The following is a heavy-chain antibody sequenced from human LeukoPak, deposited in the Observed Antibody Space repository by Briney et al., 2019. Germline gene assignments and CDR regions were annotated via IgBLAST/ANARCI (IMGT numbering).Heavy chain of an antibody. CDR3: TTEKDY. J-gene: IGHJ4*02. V-gene: IGHV3-15*07. Sequence: GGSLRLSCGASGFTFSKAWMNWVRQAPGKGLEWVGRIRSKTDGETTDYAAPVKGRFSISRDDSKNTVYLQMNSLKTEDAAVYYCTTEKDYWGQGTLVTVSS. CDR2: IRSKTDGETT. CDR1: GFTFSKAW.